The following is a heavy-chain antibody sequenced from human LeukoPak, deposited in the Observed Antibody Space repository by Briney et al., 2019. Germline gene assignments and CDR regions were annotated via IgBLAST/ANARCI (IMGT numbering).Heavy chain of an antibody. CDR3: ARAPRYAVGTAQIDY. CDR2: IYYSGST. D-gene: IGHD6-13*01. V-gene: IGHV4-59*01. CDR1: GGSISSYY. J-gene: IGHJ4*02. Sequence: PSETLSLTCTVSGGSISSYYWSWIRQPPGKGLEWIGYIYYSGSTNYNPSLKSRVTISVDTSKNQFSLKLSSVTAADTAVYYCARAPRYAVGTAQIDYWGQGTLVTVSS.